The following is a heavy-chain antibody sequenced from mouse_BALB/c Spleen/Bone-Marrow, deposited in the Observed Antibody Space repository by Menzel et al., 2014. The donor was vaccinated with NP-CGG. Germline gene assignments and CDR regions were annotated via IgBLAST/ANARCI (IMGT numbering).Heavy chain of an antibody. D-gene: IGHD1-1*01. CDR3: ARRDYGSSPFDY. J-gene: IGHJ2*01. Sequence: DVQLQESGPELVKPGASMKISCKASGYSFTGYTMNWVKQSHGKNLEWIGLINPFNGGSIYNQKFKGKATLTIHKSSSTAYMELLSLTSEDSAVYYCARRDYGSSPFDYWGQGTTLTVSS. CDR2: INPFNGGS. V-gene: IGHV1-18*01. CDR1: GYSFTGYT.